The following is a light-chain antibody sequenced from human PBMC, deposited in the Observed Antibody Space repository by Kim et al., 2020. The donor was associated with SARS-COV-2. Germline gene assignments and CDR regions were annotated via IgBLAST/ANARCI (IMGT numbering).Light chain of an antibody. V-gene: IGKV3-11*01. CDR2: DAS. Sequence: PGERATRSCRASQSVSSYLAWYQQKPGQAPRLLKYDASNRATGIPARFSGSGSGTDFTLTISSLEPEDFAVYYCQQRSNWPPLTFGGGTKVDIK. J-gene: IGKJ4*01. CDR1: QSVSSY. CDR3: QQRSNWPPLT.